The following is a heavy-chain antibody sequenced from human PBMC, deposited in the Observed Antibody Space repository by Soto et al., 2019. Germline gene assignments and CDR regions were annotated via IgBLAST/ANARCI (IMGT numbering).Heavy chain of an antibody. CDR1: GFTVTNYG. CDR3: TREDSIIIPAVADF. D-gene: IGHD6-19*01. V-gene: IGHV3-21*01. Sequence: GGPLRLGCAVSGFTVTNYGINWVRQAPGKGLEWVSSVSKSDYTYYSESVKGRFTISRDNARNSVSLQMDNLRAEDTAVYYCTREDSIIIPAVADFWGQGTLVTVSS. CDR2: VSKSDYT. J-gene: IGHJ4*02.